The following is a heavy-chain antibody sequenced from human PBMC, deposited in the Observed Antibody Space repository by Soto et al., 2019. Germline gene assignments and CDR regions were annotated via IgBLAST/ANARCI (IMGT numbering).Heavy chain of an antibody. D-gene: IGHD1-26*01. J-gene: IGHJ1*01. CDR3: AKPSWELRSLVYFQH. Sequence: EVQLLESGGGLVQPGGSLRLSCAASGFTFSSYAMSWVRQAPGKGLEWVSAITGSGGSTYYADSVKGRFTISRDNSKNTLYLQMDSQRAEDTAVYYCAKPSWELRSLVYFQHWGQGTLVTVSS. CDR1: GFTFSSYA. CDR2: ITGSGGST. V-gene: IGHV3-23*01.